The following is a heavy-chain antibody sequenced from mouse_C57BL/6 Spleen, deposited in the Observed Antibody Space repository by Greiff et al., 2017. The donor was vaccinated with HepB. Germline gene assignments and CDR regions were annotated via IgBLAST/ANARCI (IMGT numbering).Heavy chain of an antibody. CDR3: ARPLDYGNYEAWFAY. D-gene: IGHD2-1*01. V-gene: IGHV1-39*01. CDR2: INPNYGTT. Sequence: VHVKQSGPELVKPGASVKISCKASGYSFTDYNMNWVKQSNGKSLEWIGVINPNYGTTSYNQKFKGKATLTVDQSSSTAYMQLNSLTSEDSAVYYCARPLDYGNYEAWFAYWGQGTLVTVSA. CDR1: GYSFTDYN. J-gene: IGHJ3*01.